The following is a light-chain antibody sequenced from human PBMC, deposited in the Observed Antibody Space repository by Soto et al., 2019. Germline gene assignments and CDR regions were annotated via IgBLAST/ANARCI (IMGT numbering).Light chain of an antibody. Sequence: EIFLTQSPATLSLSRWEAATLSWRASRSVGSNLAWYKQKPGQAPSLLIFGASTRATGTPARFSGSGSGTEFTPTISRLQSEDFAVYYCQHYNNWRWTFGQGTKVDI. J-gene: IGKJ1*01. CDR1: RSVGSN. CDR2: GAS. CDR3: QHYNNWRWT. V-gene: IGKV3-15*01.